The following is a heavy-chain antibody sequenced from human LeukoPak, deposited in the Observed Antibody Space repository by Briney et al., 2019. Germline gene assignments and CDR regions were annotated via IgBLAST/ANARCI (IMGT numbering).Heavy chain of an antibody. Sequence: GASGKVSCKASGYTFTSYYMHWVRQAPGQGLEWMGIINPSGGSTSYAQKFQGRVTMTRDTSTSTVYMELSSLRSEDTAVYYCARESPNYYASSGYFDYWGQGTLVTVSS. J-gene: IGHJ4*02. CDR2: INPSGGST. CDR3: ARESPNYYASSGYFDY. V-gene: IGHV1-46*01. D-gene: IGHD3-22*01. CDR1: GYTFTSYY.